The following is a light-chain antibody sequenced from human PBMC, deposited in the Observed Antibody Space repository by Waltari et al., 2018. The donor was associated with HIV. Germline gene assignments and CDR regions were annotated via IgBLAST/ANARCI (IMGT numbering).Light chain of an antibody. J-gene: IGLJ1*01. V-gene: IGLV2-14*03. Sequence: KVPKLMIYDVSNRPSGVSNRFSGSKSGNTASLTISGLQAEDEADYYCSSYTSSSTNVFGTGTKVTVL. CDR2: DVS. CDR3: SSYTSSSTNV.